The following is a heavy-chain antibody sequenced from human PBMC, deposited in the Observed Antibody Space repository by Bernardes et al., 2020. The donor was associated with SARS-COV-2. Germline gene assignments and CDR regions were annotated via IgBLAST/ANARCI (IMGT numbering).Heavy chain of an antibody. CDR2: ISPKSGAT. D-gene: IGHD2-21*01. V-gene: IGHV1-2*02. CDR3: ARTFYYDRGGDSVFDQ. J-gene: IGHJ4*02. CDR1: GYTFSAYY. Sequence: AAAKVSCKASGYTFSAYYIPWLRQAPGQGFEWMGWISPKSGATTYAQKFQGRVTMTRDTAISTEYMQLSRLTSDDTAVYYCARTFYYDRGGDSVFDQWGQGTLVSVSS.